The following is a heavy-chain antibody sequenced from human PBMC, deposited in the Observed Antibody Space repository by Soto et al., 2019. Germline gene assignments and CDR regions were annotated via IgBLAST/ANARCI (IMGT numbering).Heavy chain of an antibody. CDR3: ARDLEPRTTSGWFAY. Sequence: QVQLVQSGAEVKKPGASVKVSCKASGYTFSNYWMHWVRQAPGQGLEWMGIINPSSGSTNYAQKFQGRVTMTRDTSTTTVYMELRSVRSDDTAVYYCARDLEPRTTSGWFAYWGQGTLVTVSS. J-gene: IGHJ4*02. V-gene: IGHV1-46*01. D-gene: IGHD2-2*01. CDR2: INPSSGST. CDR1: GYTFSNYW.